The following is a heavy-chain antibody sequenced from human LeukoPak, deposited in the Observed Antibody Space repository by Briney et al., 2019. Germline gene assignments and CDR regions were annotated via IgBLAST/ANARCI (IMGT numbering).Heavy chain of an antibody. Sequence: PSETLSLTCTVSGGSMINYYWNWIRQPPGKGLEWIGYIYYNGNTYYNPSLKSRVTISVDTSTNQFSLKLTSVTAADTAVYSYARAVGAMTDFDYWGRGTLVTVSS. J-gene: IGHJ4*02. V-gene: IGHV4-59*08. CDR1: GGSMINYY. D-gene: IGHD3-16*01. CDR3: ARAVGAMTDFDY. CDR2: IYYNGNT.